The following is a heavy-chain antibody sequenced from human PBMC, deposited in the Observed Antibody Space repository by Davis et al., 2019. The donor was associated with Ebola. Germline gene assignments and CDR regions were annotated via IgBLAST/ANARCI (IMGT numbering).Heavy chain of an antibody. CDR3: AGGPWEFDF. CDR1: GFTFSNAW. V-gene: IGHV3-53*01. Sequence: GESLKISCAASGFTFSNAWMSWVRQAPGTGLEWVSLIHKDGRTYYGDSVKGRFTISRDNSKNTLFLQINSLRAEDTALYYCAGGPWEFDFWGQGTLVTVSS. D-gene: IGHD1-26*01. J-gene: IGHJ4*02. CDR2: IHKDGRT.